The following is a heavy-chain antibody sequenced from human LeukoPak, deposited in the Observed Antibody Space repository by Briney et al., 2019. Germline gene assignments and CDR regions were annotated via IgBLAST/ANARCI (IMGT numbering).Heavy chain of an antibody. CDR2: MNPNSGNT. Sequence: GESLKISCKGSGYTFTSYDINWVRQATGQGLEWMGWMNPNSGNTGYAQKFQGRVTMTRNTSISTAYMELSSLRSEDTAVYYCARSDGILVGVKANWGQGTLVTVSS. CDR3: ARSDGILVGVKAN. V-gene: IGHV1-8*01. CDR1: GYTFTSYD. J-gene: IGHJ4*02. D-gene: IGHD2-21*01.